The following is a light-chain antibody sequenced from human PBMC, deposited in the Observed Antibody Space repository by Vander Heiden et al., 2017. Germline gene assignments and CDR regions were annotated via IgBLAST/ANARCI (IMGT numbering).Light chain of an antibody. J-gene: IGKJ4*01. CDR3: QQRSNWPST. V-gene: IGKV3-11*01. CDR2: DAS. CDR1: QSVSSY. Sequence: IVLTQSPATLSLSPGERATLSCRASQSVSSYLAWYQQKPGQAPRLLIYDASNRATGIPARFSGSVSGTDFTLTISSLEPEDFAVYYCQQRSNWPSTFGGGTKVEIK.